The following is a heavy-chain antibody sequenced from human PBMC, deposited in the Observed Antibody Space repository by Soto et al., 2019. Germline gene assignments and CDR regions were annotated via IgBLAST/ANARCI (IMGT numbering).Heavy chain of an antibody. J-gene: IGHJ6*03. V-gene: IGHV1-8*01. D-gene: IGHD3-10*01. CDR1: GYTFTSYN. CDR3: AREAGSETSFYYHYMDV. CDR2: MNPNSGNT. Sequence: QEQLVQSGAEVKKPGAPVKVSCKASGYTFTSYNINWVRQATGQGLEWMGWMNPNSGNTGYAEKFQGRDTMTMNSSRSTAYMELSGLRSEDTAVYYCAREAGSETSFYYHYMDVRGKGPTVTVS.